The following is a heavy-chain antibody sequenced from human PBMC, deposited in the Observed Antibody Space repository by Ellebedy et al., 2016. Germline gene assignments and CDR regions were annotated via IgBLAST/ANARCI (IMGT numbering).Heavy chain of an antibody. V-gene: IGHV3-7*01. D-gene: IGHD2-15*01. CDR2: IKEDGSFK. Sequence: GGSLRLSCAASGFTFSTYWMYWVRQAPGKGLEWVASIKEDGSFKQYVDSVRGRFTISRDNAKNSVYLQMTVLRVEDRGIYYCATELRPLTRGWGYWGQGTLVTVSS. CDR1: GFTFSTYW. CDR3: ATELRPLTRGWGY. J-gene: IGHJ4*02.